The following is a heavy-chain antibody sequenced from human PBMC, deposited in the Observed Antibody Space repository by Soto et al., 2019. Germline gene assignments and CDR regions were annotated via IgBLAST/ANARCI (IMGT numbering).Heavy chain of an antibody. CDR2: IIPIFGTA. J-gene: IGHJ6*02. V-gene: IGHV1-69*12. CDR1: GGTFSSYA. CDR3: ARDEKVPRSRGPYYYYYYGMDV. Sequence: QVQLVQSGAEVKRRGSSMKVSCKASGGTFSSYAISWVRQAPGQGLEWMGGIIPIFGTANYAQKFQGRVTITADESTSTAYMELSSLRSEDTAVYYCARDEKVPRSRGPYYYYYYGMDVWGQGTTVTVSS. D-gene: IGHD3-16*01.